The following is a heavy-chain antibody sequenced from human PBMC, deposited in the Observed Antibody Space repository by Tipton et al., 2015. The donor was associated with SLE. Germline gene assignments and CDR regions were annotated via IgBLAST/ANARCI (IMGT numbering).Heavy chain of an antibody. CDR2: MTYAGTAT. D-gene: IGHD2-2*02. V-gene: IGHV3-23*03. CDR3: ARISYTDYPDV. J-gene: IGHJ4*02. Sequence: SLRLSCAASGFTFKKYAFSWVRQAPGKGLEWVSMTYAGTATYYADSVKGRFTISRDDSTNTLFLQMNSLRPQDTAIYYCARISYTDYPDVWGQGSLVTVSS. CDR1: GFTFKKYA.